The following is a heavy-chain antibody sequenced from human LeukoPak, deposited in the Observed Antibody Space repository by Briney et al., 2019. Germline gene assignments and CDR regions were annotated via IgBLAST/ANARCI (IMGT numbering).Heavy chain of an antibody. CDR3: ARADTLGWLRN. D-gene: IGHD5-12*01. J-gene: IGHJ4*02. V-gene: IGHV3-66*01. CDR2: IYSGGST. CDR1: GFTVSSNY. Sequence: PGGSLRLSCAASGFTVSSNYMSWVRQAPGKGLEWVSLIYSGGSTYYADSVKGRFTISRDNSKNTLYLQMNSLRAEDTAVYYCARADTLGWLRNWGQGTLVTVSS.